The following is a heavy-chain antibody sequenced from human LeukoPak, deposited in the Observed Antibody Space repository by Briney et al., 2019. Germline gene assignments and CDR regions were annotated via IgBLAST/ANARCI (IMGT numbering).Heavy chain of an antibody. D-gene: IGHD3-10*01. V-gene: IGHV7-4-1*02. J-gene: IGHJ5*02. CDR3: ARLPWYYGSGSYYPTNWFDP. Sequence: ASVKVSCKASGYTFTSYAMNWVRQAPGQGLEWMGWINTNTGNPTYAQGFTGRFVFSLDTSVSTAYLQISSLKAEDTAVYYCARLPWYYGSGSYYPTNWFDPWGQGTLVTVSS. CDR1: GYTFTSYA. CDR2: INTNTGNP.